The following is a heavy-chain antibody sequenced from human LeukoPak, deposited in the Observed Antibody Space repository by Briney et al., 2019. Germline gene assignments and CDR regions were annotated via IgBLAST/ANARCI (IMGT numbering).Heavy chain of an antibody. V-gene: IGHV4-39*07. CDR1: GGSISSSSYY. Sequence: SETLSLTCTVSGGSISSSSYYWGWIRQPPGKGLEWIGEIYHSGSTNYNPSLKSRVTISVDTSKNQFSLKLSSVTAADTAVYYCASKGFGYYYMDVWGKGTTVTISS. CDR2: IYHSGST. CDR3: ASKGFGYYYMDV. J-gene: IGHJ6*03. D-gene: IGHD3-16*01.